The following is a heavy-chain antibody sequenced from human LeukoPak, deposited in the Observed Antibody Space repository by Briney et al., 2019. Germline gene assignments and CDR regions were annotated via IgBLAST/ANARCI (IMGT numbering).Heavy chain of an antibody. CDR1: GFTFSNYD. Sequence: GGSLRLSCAASGFTFSNYDMHWVRQAPGKGLEWVAVISYDGSNKYYADSVKGRFTISRDNSKSTLYLQMNSLRAEDTAVYYCAKMGGIAVDYFDYWGQGTLVTVSS. CDR3: AKMGGIAVDYFDY. CDR2: ISYDGSNK. D-gene: IGHD6-19*01. J-gene: IGHJ4*02. V-gene: IGHV3-30*18.